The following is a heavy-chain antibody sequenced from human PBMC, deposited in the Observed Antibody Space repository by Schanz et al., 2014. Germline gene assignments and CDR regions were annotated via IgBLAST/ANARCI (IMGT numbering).Heavy chain of an antibody. D-gene: IGHD2-2*01. CDR2: IKSDGSST. Sequence: EVQLVESGGGLVQPGGSLRLSCTASGFTFSDYWMSWVRQAPGKGLVWVSRIKSDGSSTYYADSVKGRFTMSRDNSKNTLYLQMNSLRAEDTAVYYCARAGYDADNWFDPWGQGTLVTVSS. CDR1: GFTFSDYW. CDR3: ARAGYDADNWFDP. J-gene: IGHJ5*02. V-gene: IGHV3-74*02.